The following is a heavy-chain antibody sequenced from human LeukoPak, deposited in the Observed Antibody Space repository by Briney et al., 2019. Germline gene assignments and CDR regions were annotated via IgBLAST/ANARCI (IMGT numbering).Heavy chain of an antibody. CDR2: IYYSGST. V-gene: IGHV4-59*08. CDR1: SGSISTYY. D-gene: IGHD2-15*01. Sequence: PSETLPLTCTVSSGSISTYYWSWIRQPPGKGLEWIGYIYYSGSTNYNPSLKSRVTISVDTSKNQFSLKLSSVTAADTAVYYCARHGGVGGPFGYWGQGTLVTVSS. J-gene: IGHJ4*02. CDR3: ARHGGVGGPFGY.